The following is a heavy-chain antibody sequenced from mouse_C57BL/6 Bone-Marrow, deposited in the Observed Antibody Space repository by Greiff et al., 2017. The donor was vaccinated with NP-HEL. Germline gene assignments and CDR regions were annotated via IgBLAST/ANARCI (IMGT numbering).Heavy chain of an antibody. V-gene: IGHV1-76*01. CDR1: GYTFTDYY. CDR2: IYPGSGNT. J-gene: IGHJ1*03. Sequence: VQLQQSGAELVRPGASVKLSCKASGYTFTDYYINWVKQRPGQGLEWIARIYPGSGNTYYNEKFKGKATLTAEKSSSTAYMQLSSLTSEDSAVYFCARDYYGSSFYWYFDVWGTGTTVTVSS. CDR3: ARDYYGSSFYWYFDV. D-gene: IGHD1-1*01.